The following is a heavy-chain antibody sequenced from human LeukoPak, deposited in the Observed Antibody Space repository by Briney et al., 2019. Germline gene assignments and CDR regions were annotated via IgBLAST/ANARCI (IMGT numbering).Heavy chain of an antibody. D-gene: IGHD2-8*02. CDR2: ISYDGSNK. Sequence: GRSLRLSCAASGFTFSRYGMHWVRQAPGKGLEWVAVISYDGSNKYYADSVKGRFTISRDNSKNTVYLQMNSLRAEDTAIYYCATYRQVLLPFESWGQGTLVTVSS. CDR3: ATYRQVLLPFES. CDR1: GFTFSRYG. V-gene: IGHV3-30*03. J-gene: IGHJ4*02.